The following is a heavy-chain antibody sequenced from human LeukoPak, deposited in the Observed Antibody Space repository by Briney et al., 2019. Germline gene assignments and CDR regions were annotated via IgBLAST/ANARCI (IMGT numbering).Heavy chain of an antibody. CDR3: ARHVYDSSGYYFYFDY. CDR2: IYYSGST. Sequence: IPSETLSLTCTVSGGSISSYYWSWIRQPPGKGLEWIGYIYYSGSTNYNPSLKSRVTISVDTSKNQFSLKLSSVTAADTAVYYCARHVYDSSGYYFYFDYWGQGTLVTVSS. J-gene: IGHJ4*02. CDR1: GGSISSYY. D-gene: IGHD3-22*01. V-gene: IGHV4-59*08.